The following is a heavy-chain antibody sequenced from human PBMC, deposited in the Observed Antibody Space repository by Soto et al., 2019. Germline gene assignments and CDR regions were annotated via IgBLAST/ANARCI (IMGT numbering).Heavy chain of an antibody. J-gene: IGHJ4*02. CDR2: IIPIFGTA. Sequence: SVKVSCKASGGTFSSYAISWVRQAPGQGLEWMGGIIPIFGTANYAQKFQGRVTITADESTSTAYMELSSLRSEDTAVYYCARDPSYYYDSSGYGLDYWGQGTLVTVSS. CDR3: ARDPSYYYDSSGYGLDY. D-gene: IGHD3-22*01. V-gene: IGHV1-69*13. CDR1: GGTFSSYA.